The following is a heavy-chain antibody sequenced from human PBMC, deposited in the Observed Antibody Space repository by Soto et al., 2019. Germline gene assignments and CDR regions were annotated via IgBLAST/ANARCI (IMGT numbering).Heavy chain of an antibody. CDR1: GGSINNYF. Sequence: SETLSLTCTVSGGSINNYFWSWIRQPPGKGLEWIGFIYYSGSTNYNPSLKSRVTISVDTSKNQFSLKLSSVTAADTAVYYCASLPSEDIVVVPAAPDGFDIWGQGTMVTVSS. J-gene: IGHJ3*02. CDR3: ASLPSEDIVVVPAAPDGFDI. D-gene: IGHD2-2*01. CDR2: IYYSGST. V-gene: IGHV4-59*08.